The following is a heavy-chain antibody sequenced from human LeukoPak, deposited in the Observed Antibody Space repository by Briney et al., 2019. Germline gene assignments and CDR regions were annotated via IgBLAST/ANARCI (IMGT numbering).Heavy chain of an antibody. CDR2: ISSSGSYI. CDR3: ASPGGSGYYYGAGAFDI. V-gene: IGHV3-21*01. D-gene: IGHD3-22*01. J-gene: IGHJ3*02. Sequence: PGGSLRLSCAASGFTFSSYSMNWVRQAPGKGLEWVSSISSSGSYIYYADSVKGRFTISRDNAKNSLYLQMNSLRAEDTAVYYCASPGGSGYYYGAGAFDIWGQGTMVTVSS. CDR1: GFTFSSYS.